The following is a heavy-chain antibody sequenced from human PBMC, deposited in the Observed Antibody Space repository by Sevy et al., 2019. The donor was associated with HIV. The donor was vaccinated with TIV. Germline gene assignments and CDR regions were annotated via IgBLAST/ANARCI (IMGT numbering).Heavy chain of an antibody. CDR1: GFTFTSYA. Sequence: GGSLRLSCKPSGFTFTSYAMNWVRQAPGKGLEWISTIYGSGGVTYYADSVKGRFTISRDKSKNTLYLQMNSLRTEDTALYYCAGGRYDSSGSFDALAIWGQGTMVTVSS. J-gene: IGHJ3*02. V-gene: IGHV3-23*01. D-gene: IGHD3-22*01. CDR2: IYGSGGVT. CDR3: AGGRYDSSGSFDALAI.